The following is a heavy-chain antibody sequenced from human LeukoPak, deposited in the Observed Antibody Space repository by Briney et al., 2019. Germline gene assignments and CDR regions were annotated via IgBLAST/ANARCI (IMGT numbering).Heavy chain of an antibody. J-gene: IGHJ4*02. D-gene: IGHD3-22*01. V-gene: IGHV3-15*01. CDR3: ATVYSDSSGYYFNYCDY. CDR1: GFTVSNAW. CDR2: IKSKADGDTT. Sequence: PGGSLRLSCAASGFTVSNAWMSWVRQAPGKGLEWIGRIKSKADGDTTHYAAPVKGRLTISRDDSKNTLYLQMNSLRTEDTAVYYCATVYSDSSGYYFNYCDYWGQGTLVTVST.